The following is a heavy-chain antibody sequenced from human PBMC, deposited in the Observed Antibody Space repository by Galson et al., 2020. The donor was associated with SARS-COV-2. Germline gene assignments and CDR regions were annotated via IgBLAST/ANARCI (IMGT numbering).Heavy chain of an antibody. CDR2: ISSSGSYT. J-gene: IGHJ1*01. Sequence: GGSLRLSCAASGFTFSDYYMSWIRQAPGKGLEWISYISSSGSYTNYADSVKGRFTISRDNAKNSLYLQMNSLRVEDTALYFCARNGRDCTGGICYGAEYFPYWGQGNPVPVSS. D-gene: IGHD2-8*02. CDR1: GFTFSDYY. CDR3: ARNGRDCTGGICYGAEYFPY. V-gene: IGHV3-11*06.